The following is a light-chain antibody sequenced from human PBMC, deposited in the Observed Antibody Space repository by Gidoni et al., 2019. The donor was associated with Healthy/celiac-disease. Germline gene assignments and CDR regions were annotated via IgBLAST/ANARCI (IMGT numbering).Light chain of an antibody. CDR3: QAWDSSTNYV. J-gene: IGLJ1*01. Sequence: SYELTQPPSVSVSPGQTASITCSGDKLGEKYACWYQQKTGQSPVLVIYQDSKRPSGIPERFSGSNSGNTATLTISGTQAMDEADYYCQAWDSSTNYVFGTGTKVTVL. V-gene: IGLV3-1*01. CDR1: KLGEKY. CDR2: QDS.